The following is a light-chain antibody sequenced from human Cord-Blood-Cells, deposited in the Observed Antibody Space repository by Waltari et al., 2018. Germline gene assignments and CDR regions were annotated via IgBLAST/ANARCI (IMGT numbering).Light chain of an antibody. CDR2: DVS. CDR3: SSYTGSSTWV. V-gene: IGLV2-14*01. J-gene: IGLJ3*02. Sequence: QSALTQPASVSGSPGQSITISCTGTSSDVGGYNYVSWYQQHPGKAPKRMISDVSKRPSGFSNRFSGSKSGNTASLTISGLQAEDEADYYCSSYTGSSTWVFGGGTKLTVL. CDR1: SSDVGGYNY.